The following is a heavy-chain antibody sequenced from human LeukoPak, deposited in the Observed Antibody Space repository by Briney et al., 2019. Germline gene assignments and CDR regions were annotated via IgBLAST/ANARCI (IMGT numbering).Heavy chain of an antibody. CDR2: ISYDGSNQ. V-gene: IGHV3-30*03. CDR3: VSTVGDLNYFDF. Sequence: PGGSLRLSCAASGFTFSRYGMHWVRQAPGKGLEWVALISYDGSNQYYRDSVEGRFTISRDNSKNTLDLQMNSLRPEDIAVYYCVSTVGDLNYFDFWRQGTLDIV. J-gene: IGHJ4*02. D-gene: IGHD3-3*01. CDR1: GFTFSRYG.